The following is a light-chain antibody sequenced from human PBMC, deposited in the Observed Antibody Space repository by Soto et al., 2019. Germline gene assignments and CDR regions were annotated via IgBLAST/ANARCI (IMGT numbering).Light chain of an antibody. Sequence: IQMTQSPSSLSSSVGCRCAIACRSSQSITTHLNWYQQKPGKAPKLLIYAASSLQSGVPSRFSGSGSGTDFTLTINSLQPEDFATYYCQQSYSTTPITFGQGTRLEVK. CDR1: QSITTH. J-gene: IGKJ5*01. CDR3: QQSYSTTPIT. V-gene: IGKV1-39*01. CDR2: AAS.